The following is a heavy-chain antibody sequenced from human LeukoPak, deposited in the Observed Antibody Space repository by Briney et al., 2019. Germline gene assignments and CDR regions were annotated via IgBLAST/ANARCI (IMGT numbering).Heavy chain of an antibody. V-gene: IGHV5-51*01. Sequence: GESLKISCKHFGHSFTTYWIGWVRQMPGKGLEWMGIIYPGDSDTRYSPSFQGQVTISADKSITTAYLQWSGLKASDTALCYCAKQAGSGYSGYYFNYWGQGTLVTVSS. CDR3: AKQAGSGYSGYYFNY. J-gene: IGHJ4*02. D-gene: IGHD5-12*01. CDR1: GHSFTTYW. CDR2: IYPGDSDT.